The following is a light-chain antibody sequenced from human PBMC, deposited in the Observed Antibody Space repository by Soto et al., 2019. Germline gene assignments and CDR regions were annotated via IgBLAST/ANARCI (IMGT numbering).Light chain of an antibody. V-gene: IGLV2-23*02. J-gene: IGLJ1*01. CDR3: CSYAGSSTSYV. CDR1: SSDVGSYNL. CDR2: EVS. Sequence: QCALTQPASVSGSPGQSITISCTGTSSDVGSYNLVSWYQQHPGKAPKLMIYEVSKRPSGVSNRFSGSKSGNTASLTISGLQAEDEADYYCCSYAGSSTSYVLGTGTKLTVL.